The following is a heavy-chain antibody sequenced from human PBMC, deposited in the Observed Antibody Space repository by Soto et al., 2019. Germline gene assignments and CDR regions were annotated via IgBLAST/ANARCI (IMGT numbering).Heavy chain of an antibody. D-gene: IGHD5-12*01. J-gene: IGHJ3*02. CDR3: AIRGASFDI. Sequence: EVQLVESGGGLVQPGGSLTLSSAASGFTFSNYWMHWVRQAPGKGLVWVSRINSDGSSTTYADSVKGRFTISRDNAKNTLYLEMNSLRAEDTGVYYCAIRGASFDIWGKGTMVTVSS. CDR2: INSDGSST. CDR1: GFTFSNYW. V-gene: IGHV3-74*01.